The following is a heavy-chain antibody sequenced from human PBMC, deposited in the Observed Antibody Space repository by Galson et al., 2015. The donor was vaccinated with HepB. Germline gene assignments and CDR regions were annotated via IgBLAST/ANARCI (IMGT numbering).Heavy chain of an antibody. D-gene: IGHD4-17*01. CDR2: ISYDGSNK. V-gene: IGHV3-30*18. CDR1: GFTFSSYG. J-gene: IGHJ1*01. Sequence: SLRLSCAASGFTFSSYGMHWVRQAPGKGLEWVAVISYDGSNKYYADSVKGRFTISRDNSKNTLYLQMNSLRAEDTAVYYCAKIRGDYADFQHWGQGTLVTVSS. CDR3: AKIRGDYADFQH.